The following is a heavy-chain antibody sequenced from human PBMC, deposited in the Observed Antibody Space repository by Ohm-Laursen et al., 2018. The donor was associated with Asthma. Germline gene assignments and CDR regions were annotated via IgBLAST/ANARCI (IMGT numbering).Heavy chain of an antibody. D-gene: IGHD6-13*01. Sequence: ASVKVSCKTSGYSFTDYYINWVRQAPGQGLEWMGRIHPNNGDTTYAQNFRGRVTFTRDTSIRIAYMELTSLSSDDTAVYFCARDLGHISNWYTEYFQYWGQSTLVTVSS. CDR2: IHPNNGDT. J-gene: IGHJ1*01. V-gene: IGHV1-2*06. CDR3: ARDLGHISNWYTEYFQY. CDR1: GYSFTDYY.